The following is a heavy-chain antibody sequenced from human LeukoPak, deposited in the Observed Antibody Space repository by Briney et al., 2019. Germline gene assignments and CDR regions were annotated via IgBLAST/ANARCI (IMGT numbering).Heavy chain of an antibody. J-gene: IGHJ4*02. V-gene: IGHV3-23*01. CDR3: ARAPGDYYDPCYLDY. CDR2: ISGSGGST. D-gene: IGHD3-22*01. Sequence: GGSLRLSCAASGFTFSSYAMSWVRQAPGKGLEWVSAISGSGGSTYYADSVKGRFTISRDNSKNTLYLQMNSLRAEDTAVYYCARAPGDYYDPCYLDYWGQGTLVTVSS. CDR1: GFTFSSYA.